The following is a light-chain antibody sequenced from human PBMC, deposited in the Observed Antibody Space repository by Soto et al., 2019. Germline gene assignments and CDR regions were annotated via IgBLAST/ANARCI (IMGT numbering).Light chain of an antibody. CDR2: EVS. V-gene: IGLV2-14*01. CDR1: SSDIGGYDD. Sequence: QSALTQPASVSGSPGQSITISCTGISSDIGGYDDVSWYQQHPGKAPKLLIYEVSNRPSGVANRFSGSKSGNTASLTISGLQAEDEADYHCSSFSTSSTLVVFVGGTKLTVL. CDR3: SSFSTSSTLVV. J-gene: IGLJ2*01.